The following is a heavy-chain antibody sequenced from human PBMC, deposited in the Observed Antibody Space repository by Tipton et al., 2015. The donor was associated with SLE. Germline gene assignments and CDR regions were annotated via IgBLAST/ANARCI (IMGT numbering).Heavy chain of an antibody. CDR1: GFTFSSYG. CDR2: INWNGGST. Sequence: SLRLSCAASGFTFSSYGMHWVRQAPGKGLEWVSGINWNGGSTGYADSVKGRFTISRDNAKNSLYLQMNSLRAEDTAVYYCARDPSYGDTDSWGQGTLVTVSS. D-gene: IGHD4-17*01. J-gene: IGHJ5*01. CDR3: ARDPSYGDTDS. V-gene: IGHV3-20*04.